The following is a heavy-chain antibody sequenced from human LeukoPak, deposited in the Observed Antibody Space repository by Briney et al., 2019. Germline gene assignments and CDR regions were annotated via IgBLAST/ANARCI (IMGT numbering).Heavy chain of an antibody. CDR2: IYHSGST. D-gene: IGHD6-13*01. V-gene: IGHV4-38-2*02. J-gene: IGHJ4*02. Sequence: SETLSLTCTVSGGSISSYYWGWIRQPPGKGLEWIGSIYHSGSTYYNPSLKSRVTISVDTSKNQFSLKLSSVTAADTAVYYCARDGTVSSIRGLDYWGQGTLVTVSS. CDR1: GGSISSYY. CDR3: ARDGTVSSIRGLDY.